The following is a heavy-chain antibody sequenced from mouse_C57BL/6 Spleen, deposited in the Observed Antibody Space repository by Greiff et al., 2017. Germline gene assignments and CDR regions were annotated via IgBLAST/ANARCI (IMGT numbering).Heavy chain of an antibody. CDR3: ARGTTVANGAMDY. V-gene: IGHV1-61*01. Sequence: VQLQQPGAELVRPGSSVKLSCKASGYTFTSYWMDWVKQRPGQGLEWIGNIYPSDSETHYNQKFKDKVTLTVDKSSSTVYMQLSSLTSEDSAVYYCARGTTVANGAMDYWGQGASVTVSS. D-gene: IGHD1-1*01. CDR1: GYTFTSYW. J-gene: IGHJ4*01. CDR2: IYPSDSET.